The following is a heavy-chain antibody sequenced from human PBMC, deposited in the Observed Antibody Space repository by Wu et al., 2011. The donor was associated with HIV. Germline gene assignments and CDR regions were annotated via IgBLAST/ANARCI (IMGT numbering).Heavy chain of an antibody. Sequence: QVQLVQSGAEVKKPGASVKVSCKASGYTFTAYYMHWVRQAPGQGLECMGWINPNTGGTNYAQKFQGSVTMTRDTSINTAYMELSGLRSDGTAVYYCARASSSNDAFDIWGQRDNGHRL. D-gene: IGHD6-13*01. J-gene: IGHJ3*02. CDR1: GYTFTAYY. CDR3: ARASSSNDAFDI. CDR2: INPNTGGT. V-gene: IGHV1-2*02.